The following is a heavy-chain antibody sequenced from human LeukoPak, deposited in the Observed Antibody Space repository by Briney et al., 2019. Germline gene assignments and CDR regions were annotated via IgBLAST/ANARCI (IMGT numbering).Heavy chain of an antibody. Sequence: PGGSLRLSCAASGFTFSASDMHWVRQDSGKGLEWVGRIGVKTNNYATAHGASVRGRFTISRDDSKNTACLQMNSLRTEDTAIYYCTYYRRDPAGYYYGMDVWGQGTTVTVSS. CDR3: TYYRRDPAGYYYGMDV. CDR2: IGVKTNNYAT. D-gene: IGHD1-26*01. CDR1: GFTFSASD. V-gene: IGHV3-73*01. J-gene: IGHJ6*02.